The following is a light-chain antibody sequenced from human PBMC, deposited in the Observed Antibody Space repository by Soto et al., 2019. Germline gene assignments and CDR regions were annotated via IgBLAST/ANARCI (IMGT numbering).Light chain of an antibody. CDR2: AAS. V-gene: IGKV3-20*01. CDR3: HQYDNAPQT. J-gene: IGKJ2*01. Sequence: EIVLMQSPGTLSLSPGERATLSCRASQSMTRTYIAWYQKKPGQAPRLLIYAASIRAPGIPDKFSGTGSGTDYSLTIDRLEPEDSAVYYCHQYDNAPQTFSQGTKVDIK. CDR1: QSMTRTY.